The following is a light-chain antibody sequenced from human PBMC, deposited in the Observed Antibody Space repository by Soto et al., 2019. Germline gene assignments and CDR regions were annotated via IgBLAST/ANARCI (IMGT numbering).Light chain of an antibody. CDR3: TSYGGRDNLM. CDR2: EVN. Sequence: QSALTQPASLSGSPGQSITISCTGTSSDIGAYDYVSWFQQHPGKAPKLMISEVNKRPSGVPDRFSGSKSGNTASLTVSGLQAEDEADYYCTSYGGRDNLMFGGGTKLTVL. V-gene: IGLV2-8*01. CDR1: SSDIGAYDY. J-gene: IGLJ3*02.